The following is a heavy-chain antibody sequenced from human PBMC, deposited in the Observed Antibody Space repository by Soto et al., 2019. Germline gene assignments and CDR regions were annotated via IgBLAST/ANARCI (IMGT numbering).Heavy chain of an antibody. CDR2: INHSGST. CDR3: ARGYGGSSWYSYYYYMDV. CDR1: GGSFSGYY. Sequence: QVQLQQWGAGLLKPSETLSLTCAVYGGSFSGYYWSWIRQPPGKGLEWIGEINHSGSTNYNPSLKRRVTISVDASKSQFSLKVSSVTAADTAVYYCARGYGGSSWYSYYYYMDVWGKGTTVTVSS. V-gene: IGHV4-34*01. D-gene: IGHD6-13*01. J-gene: IGHJ6*03.